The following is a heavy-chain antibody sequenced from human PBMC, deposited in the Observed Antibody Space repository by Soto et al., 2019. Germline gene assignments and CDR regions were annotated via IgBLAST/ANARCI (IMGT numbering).Heavy chain of an antibody. CDR2: IYWDDDK. CDR1: GLSLTTSGVV. CDR3: AHRVLHTVFGLVTATAIYFDF. D-gene: IGHD3-3*01. J-gene: IGHJ4*02. V-gene: IGHV2-5*02. Sequence: QITLNESGPTQVKPRQTLTLTCTFSGLSLTTSGVVVGWISQSPGKAPELLALIYWDDDKRYSPSLKSRLTITKDTSKNQVVLTMADLDPADTAIYYCAHRVLHTVFGLVTATAIYFDFWGQGTPVAVSS.